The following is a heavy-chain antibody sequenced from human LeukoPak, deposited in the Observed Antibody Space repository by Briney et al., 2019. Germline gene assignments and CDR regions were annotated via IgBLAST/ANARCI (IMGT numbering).Heavy chain of an antibody. J-gene: IGHJ3*02. Sequence: GGSLRLSCAASGFTFSSYSMNWVRQAPGKGLEWVSSISSSSSYIYYADSVKGRFTISRDNAKNSLYLQMNSLRAEDTAVYYCARDCLALYDSSGSAPDAFDIWGQGTMVTVSS. V-gene: IGHV3-21*01. CDR1: GFTFSSYS. CDR3: ARDCLALYDSSGSAPDAFDI. D-gene: IGHD3-22*01. CDR2: ISSSSSYI.